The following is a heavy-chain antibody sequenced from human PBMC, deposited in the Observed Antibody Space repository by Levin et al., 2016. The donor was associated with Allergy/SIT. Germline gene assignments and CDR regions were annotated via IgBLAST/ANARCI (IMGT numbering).Heavy chain of an antibody. CDR2: INPSGGST. CDR3: ARVVVQNYDFWSGYYRDGMDV. Sequence: WVRQAPGQGLEWMGIINPSGGSTSYAQKFQGRVTMTRDTSTSTVYMELSSLRSEDTAVYYCARVVVQNYDFWSGYYRDGMDVWGQGTTVTVSS. V-gene: IGHV1-46*03. D-gene: IGHD3-3*01. J-gene: IGHJ6*02.